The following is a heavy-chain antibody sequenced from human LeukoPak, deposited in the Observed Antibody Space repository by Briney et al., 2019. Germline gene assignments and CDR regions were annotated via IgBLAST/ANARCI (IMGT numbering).Heavy chain of an antibody. V-gene: IGHV3-74*01. CDR2: INSDGSST. CDR3: ARLDGYPFQGMDV. Sequence: PGGSLRLSCAASGFTFSSYWMHWVRQAPGKGLVWVSRINSDGSSTSYADSVKGPFTISRDNAKNTLYLQMNSLRAEDTAVYYCARLDGYPFQGMDVWGQGTTVTVSS. D-gene: IGHD5-24*01. CDR1: GFTFSSYW. J-gene: IGHJ6*02.